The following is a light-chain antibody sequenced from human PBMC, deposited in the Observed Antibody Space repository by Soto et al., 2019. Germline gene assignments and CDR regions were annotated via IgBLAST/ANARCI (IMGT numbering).Light chain of an antibody. J-gene: IGLJ3*02. CDR3: CSYAGSTTWV. CDR1: SSDVGSYNF. V-gene: IGLV2-23*02. Sequence: QSALTQPASVSGSPGQSITISCSGTSSDVGSYNFVSWYQQHPGKATKLMIYEVNKRPSGVSNRFSGSKSGNTASLTISGLQAADEADYYCCSYAGSTTWVFGGGTKLTVL. CDR2: EVN.